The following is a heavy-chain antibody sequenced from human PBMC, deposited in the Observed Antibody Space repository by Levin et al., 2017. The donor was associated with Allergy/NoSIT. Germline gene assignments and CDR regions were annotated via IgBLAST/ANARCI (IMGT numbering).Heavy chain of an antibody. CDR1: GFTFSSYA. V-gene: IGHV3-23*01. D-gene: IGHD3-9*01. CDR2: ISVNGGST. J-gene: IGHJ4*02. Sequence: GGSLRLSCAASGFTFSSYAMTWVRQAPGKGLEWVSIISVNGGSTYYADSVKGRFTISRDNSKNTLYLEMNSLRAEDTAIYYCAKTRTYYDFLTASFDYWGQGTLVTVSS. CDR3: AKTRTYYDFLTASFDY.